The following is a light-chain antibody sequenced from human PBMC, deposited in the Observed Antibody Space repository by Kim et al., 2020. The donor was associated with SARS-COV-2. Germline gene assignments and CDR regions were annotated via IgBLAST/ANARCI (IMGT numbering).Light chain of an antibody. CDR2: DNY. CDR1: SAKNGNGF. J-gene: IGLJ3*02. V-gene: IGLV1-51*01. Sequence: QSFLTQPPSVSAAPGQRVTISCSGKSAKNGNGFISWFQQLPGTAPKLVIYDNYERPSGIPDRFSGSKSATSATLDITGLQTGDEADYYCATWDNRLSTVVFGGGTQLTVL. CDR3: ATWDNRLSTVV.